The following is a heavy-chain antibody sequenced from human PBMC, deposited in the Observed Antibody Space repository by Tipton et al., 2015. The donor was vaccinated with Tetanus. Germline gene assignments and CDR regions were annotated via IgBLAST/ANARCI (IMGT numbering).Heavy chain of an antibody. CDR2: INHSGST. V-gene: IGHV4-34*01. CDR1: GGSFSGYY. D-gene: IGHD3-10*01. Sequence: TLSLTCAVYGGSFSGYYWSWIRQPPGKGLEWIGEINHSGSTNYNPSLKSRVTISVDTSKNQFSLKLSSVTAADTAVYYCARGATMVRGVLDPWGQGTLVTVSS. J-gene: IGHJ5*02. CDR3: ARGATMVRGVLDP.